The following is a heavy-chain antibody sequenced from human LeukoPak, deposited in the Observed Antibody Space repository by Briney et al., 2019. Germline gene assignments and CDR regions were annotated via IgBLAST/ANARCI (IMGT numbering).Heavy chain of an antibody. CDR3: ARRMATITGVDAFDI. V-gene: IGHV4-38-2*01. CDR2: IYHSGST. CDR1: GYSISSGYY. Sequence: SETLSLTCAVSGYSISSGYYWGWIRQPPGKGLEWIGSIYHSGSTYYNPPLKSRVTISVDTSKNQFSLKLSSVTAADTAVYYCARRMATITGVDAFDIWGQGTMVTVSS. D-gene: IGHD5-24*01. J-gene: IGHJ3*02.